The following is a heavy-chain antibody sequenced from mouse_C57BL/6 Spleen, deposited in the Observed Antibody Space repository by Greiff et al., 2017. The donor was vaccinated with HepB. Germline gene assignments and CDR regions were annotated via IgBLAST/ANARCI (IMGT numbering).Heavy chain of an antibody. D-gene: IGHD2-12*01. CDR3: ARDGHYSFDY. CDR2: ISDGGSYT. J-gene: IGHJ2*01. V-gene: IGHV5-4*01. CDR1: GFTFSSYA. Sequence: EVKLVESGGGLVKPGGSLKLSCAASGFTFSSYAMSWVRQTPEKRLEWVATISDGGSYTYYPDNVKGRFTISRDNAKNNLYLQMSHLKSEDTAMYYCARDGHYSFDYWGQGTTLTVSS.